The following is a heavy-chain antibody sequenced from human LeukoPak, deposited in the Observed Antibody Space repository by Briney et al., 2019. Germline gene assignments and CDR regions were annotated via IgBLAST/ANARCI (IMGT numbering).Heavy chain of an antibody. CDR1: GFNFRTFG. D-gene: IGHD6-19*01. V-gene: IGHV3-48*02. CDR2: IDSGSNAR. Sequence: PGGPLRLSCAGSGFNFRTFGMNWVRQAPGKGLEWISYIDSGSNARYYADSVKGRFTISGDNAKNSLYLQMNSLRDEDTAVYYCAREYCRGYSSGCGALDIWGQGTMVTVSS. J-gene: IGHJ3*02. CDR3: AREYCRGYSSGCGALDI.